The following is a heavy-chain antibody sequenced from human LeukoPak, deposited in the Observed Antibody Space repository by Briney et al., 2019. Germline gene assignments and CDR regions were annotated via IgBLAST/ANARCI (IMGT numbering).Heavy chain of an antibody. D-gene: IGHD2-8*01. Sequence: PSETLSLTCTVSGGSISSYYWSWIRQPAGKGLEWIGRIYTSGSTNYNPSLKSRVTMSVDTSKNQFSLKLSSMTAADTAVYYCARGDLGYCTNGVCHTDAFDIWGQGTMVTVSS. CDR2: IYTSGST. CDR3: ARGDLGYCTNGVCHTDAFDI. J-gene: IGHJ3*02. V-gene: IGHV4-4*07. CDR1: GGSISSYY.